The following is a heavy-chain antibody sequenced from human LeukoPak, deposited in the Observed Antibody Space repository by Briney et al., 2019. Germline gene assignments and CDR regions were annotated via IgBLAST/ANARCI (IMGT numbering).Heavy chain of an antibody. CDR3: ARAIGSVTIQRYFDL. V-gene: IGHV3-53*01. D-gene: IGHD4-17*01. Sequence: GGSLRLSCAASGFTVSSNYMSWVCQAPGKGLEWVSLIYSGGSTCYADSVKGRFTTSRDNSKNTLYLQMNSLRAEDTAVYYCARAIGSVTIQRYFDLWGRGTLVTVSS. J-gene: IGHJ2*01. CDR2: IYSGGST. CDR1: GFTVSSNY.